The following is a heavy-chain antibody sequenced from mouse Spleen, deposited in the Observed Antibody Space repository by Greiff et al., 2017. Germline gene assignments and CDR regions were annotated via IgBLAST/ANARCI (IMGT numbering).Heavy chain of an antibody. D-gene: IGHD2-3*01. CDR3: ARHDGYYGIAY. CDR2: ISSGGST. Sequence: EVHLVESGGDLVKPGGSLKLSCAASGFTFSSYGMSWVRQTPDKRLEWVATISSGGSTYYPDTMERRFIISRDNTKKTLYLQMSSLRSEDTALYYCARHDGYYGIAYWGQGTLVTVSA. CDR1: GFTFSSYG. J-gene: IGHJ3*01. V-gene: IGHV5-6*01.